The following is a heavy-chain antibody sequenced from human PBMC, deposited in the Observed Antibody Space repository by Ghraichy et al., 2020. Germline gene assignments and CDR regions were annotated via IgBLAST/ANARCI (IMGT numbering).Heavy chain of an antibody. CDR1: GFTFSSYG. V-gene: IGHV3-30*02. CDR2: IRYDGSYK. D-gene: IGHD3-10*01. J-gene: IGHJ6*02. CDR3: VGYYYGMDV. Sequence: GGSLRLSCAASGFTFSSYGMHWVRQAPGKGLEWVAFIRYDGSYKDYADSVRGRFTISRDNSKNTLYLQMNSLRAEDTAVYYCVGYYYGMDVWGQGTTVTASS.